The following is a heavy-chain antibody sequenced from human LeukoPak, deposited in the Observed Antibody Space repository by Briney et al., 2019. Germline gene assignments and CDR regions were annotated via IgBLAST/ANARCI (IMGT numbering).Heavy chain of an antibody. V-gene: IGHV4-61*01. D-gene: IGHD6-13*01. CDR3: ARVSVAGTGPDY. J-gene: IGHJ4*02. CDR2: FSYNVHS. Sequence: SSETLSLTCTVSGGSVSSSNYYWSWIRQPPGKGLEWDGFFSYNVHSDYNPSLKSRVTISVDTSKNQFSLRLSSVTAADTAIYYCARVSVAGTGPDYWGQGTLVTVSS. CDR1: GGSVSSSNYY.